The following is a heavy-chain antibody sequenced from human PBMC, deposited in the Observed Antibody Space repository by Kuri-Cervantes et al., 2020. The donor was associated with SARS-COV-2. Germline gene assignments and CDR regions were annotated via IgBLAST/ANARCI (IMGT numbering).Heavy chain of an antibody. J-gene: IGHJ4*02. CDR2: ISYDGSNK. D-gene: IGHD1-7*01. V-gene: IGHV3-30*04. CDR3: ARRERYNWNYVADY. Sequence: GESLKISCAASGFTFSSYAMHWVRQAPGKGLEWVAVISYDGSNKYYADSVKGRFTISRDNSKNTLYLQMNSLRAEDTAVYYCARRERYNWNYVADYWGQGTLVTVSS. CDR1: GFTFSSYA.